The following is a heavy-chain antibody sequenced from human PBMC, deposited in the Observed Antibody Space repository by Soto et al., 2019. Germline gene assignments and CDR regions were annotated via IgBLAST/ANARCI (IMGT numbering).Heavy chain of an antibody. J-gene: IGHJ3*02. Sequence: VASVKVSCKASGYTFTSYYMHWVRQAPGRGLEWMGIINPSGGSTSYAQKFQGRVTMTRDTSTSTVYMELSSLRSEDTAVYYCARYCGGDCSTDAFDIWGQGTMVTVSS. D-gene: IGHD2-21*02. V-gene: IGHV1-46*01. CDR3: ARYCGGDCSTDAFDI. CDR2: INPSGGST. CDR1: GYTFTSYY.